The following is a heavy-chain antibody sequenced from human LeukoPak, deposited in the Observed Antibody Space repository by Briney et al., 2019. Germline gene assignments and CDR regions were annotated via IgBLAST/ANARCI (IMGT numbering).Heavy chain of an antibody. D-gene: IGHD6-13*01. CDR3: AEDRYIAAAAY. Sequence: GGSLRLSCAASGFTFSDYYMSWIRQAPGKGLEWISYISDSGTTIYYADSVKGRFTISRDNAKNSLYLQMNSLRAEDTAVYYCAEDRYIAAAAYWGQGTLVTVSS. J-gene: IGHJ4*02. CDR2: ISDSGTTI. CDR1: GFTFSDYY. V-gene: IGHV3-11*01.